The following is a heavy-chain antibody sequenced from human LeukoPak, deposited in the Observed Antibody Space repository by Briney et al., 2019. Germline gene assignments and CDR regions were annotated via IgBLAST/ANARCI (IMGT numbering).Heavy chain of an antibody. V-gene: IGHV3-30*02. CDR1: GFTSSSYG. CDR2: IRYDGSNK. CDR3: AKEGCSSTSCYTDDY. J-gene: IGHJ4*02. Sequence: GGSLRLSCAASGFTSSSYGMHWVRQAPGKGLEWVAFIRYDGSNKYYADSVKGRFTISRDNSKNTLYLQMNSLRAEDTAVYYCAKEGCSSTSCYTDDYWGQGTLVTVSS. D-gene: IGHD2-2*01.